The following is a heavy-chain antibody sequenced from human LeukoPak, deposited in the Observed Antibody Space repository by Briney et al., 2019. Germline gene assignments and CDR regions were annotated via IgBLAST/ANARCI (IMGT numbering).Heavy chain of an antibody. CDR3: AKDRSYQLLSVLLNWFDP. J-gene: IGHJ5*02. CDR2: ISGSGGST. Sequence: GGSLRLSCAASGFTFSSYAMSWVRQAPGKGLEWVSAISGSGGSTYYADSVKGRFTISRDNSKNTLYLQMSSLRAEDTAVYYCAKDRSYQLLSVLLNWFDPWGQGTLVTVSS. V-gene: IGHV3-23*01. CDR1: GFTFSSYA. D-gene: IGHD2-2*01.